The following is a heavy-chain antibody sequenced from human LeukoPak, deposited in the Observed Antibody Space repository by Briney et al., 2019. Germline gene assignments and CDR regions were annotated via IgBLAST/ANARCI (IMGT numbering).Heavy chain of an antibody. V-gene: IGHV3-23*01. CDR3: AKDLRITMIVVVITSLDAFDI. CDR2: ISGSGGST. Sequence: PGRSLRLSCAASGFTFDDYAMTWVRQAPGKGLEWVSAISGSGGSTYYADSVKGRFTISRDNSKNTLYLQMNSLRAEDTAVYYCAKDLRITMIVVVITSLDAFDIWGQGTMVTVSS. D-gene: IGHD3-22*01. J-gene: IGHJ3*02. CDR1: GFTFDDYA.